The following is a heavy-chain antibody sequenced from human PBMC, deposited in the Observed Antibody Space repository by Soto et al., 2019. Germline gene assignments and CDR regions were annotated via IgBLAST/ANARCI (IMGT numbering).Heavy chain of an antibody. D-gene: IGHD1-7*01. J-gene: IGHJ4*02. Sequence: HPGGSLRLSCAASGFTFSSYGMHWVRQAPGKGLEWVAVISYDGSNKYYADSVKGRFTISRDNSKNTLYLQMNSLRAEDTAVYYCAKDFGEYNWNFLFDYWGQGTLVTVSS. CDR1: GFTFSSYG. CDR3: AKDFGEYNWNFLFDY. CDR2: ISYDGSNK. V-gene: IGHV3-30*18.